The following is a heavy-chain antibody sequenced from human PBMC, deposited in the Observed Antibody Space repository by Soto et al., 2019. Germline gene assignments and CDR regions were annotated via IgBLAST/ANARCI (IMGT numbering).Heavy chain of an antibody. Sequence: GDSVKVSCKTSGYSFTLYTIHWVRQAPGQRLEWMGWINTGNGNTKYSQRFQGRVTMSRDTSASTAYMELSSLTSEDTAVYYCAKLGGGYLIGPYLDYWGQG. CDR2: INTGNGNT. V-gene: IGHV1-3*04. CDR3: AKLGGGYLIGPYLDY. D-gene: IGHD3-16*01. CDR1: GYSFTLYT. J-gene: IGHJ4*02.